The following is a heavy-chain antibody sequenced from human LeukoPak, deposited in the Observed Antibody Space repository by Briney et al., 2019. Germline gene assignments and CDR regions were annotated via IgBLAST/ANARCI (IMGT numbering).Heavy chain of an antibody. V-gene: IGHV3-30*18. CDR2: ISYDGSNK. CDR1: GFTFSSYG. D-gene: IGHD3-10*01. Sequence: PGGSLRLSCAASGFTFSSYGMHWVGQAQGKGLEWVAVISYDGSNKYYADSVKGRFTISRDNSKNTLYLQMNSLRAEDTAVYYCAKDRGVDPYYYYYGMDVWGQGTKVTVSS. CDR3: AKDRGVDPYYYYYGMDV. J-gene: IGHJ6*02.